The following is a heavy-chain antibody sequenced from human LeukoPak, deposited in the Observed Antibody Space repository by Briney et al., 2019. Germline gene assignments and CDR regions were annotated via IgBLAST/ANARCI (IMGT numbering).Heavy chain of an antibody. CDR2: TGVSGDNT. Sequence: GGSLRLSCLASGFTFSSYAMSWVRQAPGEGLEWVSGTGVSGDNTYYADSVKGRFTIARDNSKNTLYLQMNNLRAEDTAVYYCAKDMRMVEWGGFDPWGQGAMVTVSS. CDR3: AKDMRMVEWGGFDP. V-gene: IGHV3-23*01. J-gene: IGHJ3*01. CDR1: GFTFSSYA. D-gene: IGHD3-10*01.